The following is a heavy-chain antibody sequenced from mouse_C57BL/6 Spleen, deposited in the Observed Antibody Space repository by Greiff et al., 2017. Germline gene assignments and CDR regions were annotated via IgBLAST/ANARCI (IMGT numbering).Heavy chain of an antibody. CDR3: ARGVYYSNSYYYAMDY. CDR2: INPNNGGT. J-gene: IGHJ4*01. CDR1: GYTFTDYY. D-gene: IGHD2-5*01. V-gene: IGHV1-26*01. Sequence: VQLQQSGPELVKPGASVKISCKASGYTFTDYYMNWVKQSHGKSLEWIGDINPNNGGTSYNQKFKGKATLTVDKSSSTAYMELRSLTSEDSAVYYCARGVYYSNSYYYAMDYWGQGTSVTVSS.